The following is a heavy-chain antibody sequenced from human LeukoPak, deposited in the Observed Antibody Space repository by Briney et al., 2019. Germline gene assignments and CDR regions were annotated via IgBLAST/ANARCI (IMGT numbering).Heavy chain of an antibody. CDR3: ARDPDSSSWYYFDY. D-gene: IGHD6-13*01. CDR1: GYPFTTYG. V-gene: IGHV1-2*02. Sequence: GASVKVSCKASGYPFTTYGIHWVRQAPGQGLEWMGWINPNSGGTNYAQKFQGRVTMTRDTSISTAYMELSRLRSDDTAVYYCARDPDSSSWYYFDYWGQGTLVTVSS. CDR2: INPNSGGT. J-gene: IGHJ4*02.